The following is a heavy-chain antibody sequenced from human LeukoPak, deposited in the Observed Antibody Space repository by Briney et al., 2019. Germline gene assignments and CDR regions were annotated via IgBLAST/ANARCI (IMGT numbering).Heavy chain of an antibody. CDR3: ARGPRSAYYDG. CDR2: INHSGST. V-gene: IGHV4-34*01. Sequence: PSETLSLTCAVYGGSFSGYYWSWIRQPPGKGLEWIGEINHSGSTNYNPSLKSRVTISVDTSKNQFSLKLSSVTAADTAVYYCARGPRSAYYDGWGQGTLVTVSS. CDR1: GGSFSGYY. J-gene: IGHJ4*02. D-gene: IGHD3-22*01.